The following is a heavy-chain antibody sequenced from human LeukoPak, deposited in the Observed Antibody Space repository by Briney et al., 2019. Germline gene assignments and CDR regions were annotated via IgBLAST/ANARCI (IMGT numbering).Heavy chain of an antibody. CDR3: ATTYYETSGYYYKIAGWYFDL. D-gene: IGHD3-22*01. CDR1: GDTLNELS. Sequence: ASGKVSCKVSGDTLNELSMHWVRQAPGKGLEWMGGSDPEDGEITYAQKFQGRVTMTEDTSTDTAYMELSSLKSEDTAVYYCATTYYETSGYYYKIAGWYFDLWGRGTLVTVPS. J-gene: IGHJ2*01. V-gene: IGHV1-24*01. CDR2: SDPEDGEI.